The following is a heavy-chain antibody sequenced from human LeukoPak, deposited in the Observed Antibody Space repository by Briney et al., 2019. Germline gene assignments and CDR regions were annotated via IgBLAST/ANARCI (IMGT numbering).Heavy chain of an antibody. CDR2: ISSSSSYI. CDR1: GFTFSSYS. Sequence: SGGSLRLSCAASGFTFSSYSMNWVRQAPGKGLEWVSSISSSSSYIYYADSVKGRFTISRDNAKNSLYLQMNSLRAEDTAVYYCARIAATRAYCFDYWGQGTLVTVSS. V-gene: IGHV3-21*01. D-gene: IGHD6-13*01. J-gene: IGHJ4*02. CDR3: ARIAATRAYCFDY.